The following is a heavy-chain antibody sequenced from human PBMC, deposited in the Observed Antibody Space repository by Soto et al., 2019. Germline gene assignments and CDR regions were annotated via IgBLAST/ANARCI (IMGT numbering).Heavy chain of an antibody. CDR3: AHDSVGRYGMDV. CDR2: IYWDDDK. CDR1: GFSRSTSGVG. V-gene: IGHV2-5*02. J-gene: IGHJ6*02. Sequence: QITLKESGPTLVKPTQTLTLTCTYSGFSRSTSGVGLGWIRQPPGKALEWLALIYWDDDKRYSPSLKSRLTITKDSSKNRVVRTMTNMDPVDTATYYCAHDSVGRYGMDVWGQGTTVTVSS. D-gene: IGHD1-26*01.